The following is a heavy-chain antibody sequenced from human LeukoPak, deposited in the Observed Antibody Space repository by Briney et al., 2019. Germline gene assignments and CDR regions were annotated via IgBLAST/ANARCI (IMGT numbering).Heavy chain of an antibody. V-gene: IGHV4-59*01. CDR2: ICHSGGT. Sequence: PSETLSLTCTVSGGSISSYYWSWIRQPPGKGLEWIGDICHSGGTNYNPSLKSRVTISADTPKNQFSLKLSSVTAADTAVYYCAATNWGSFDYWGQGTLVTVSS. J-gene: IGHJ4*02. D-gene: IGHD7-27*01. CDR3: AATNWGSFDY. CDR1: GGSISSYY.